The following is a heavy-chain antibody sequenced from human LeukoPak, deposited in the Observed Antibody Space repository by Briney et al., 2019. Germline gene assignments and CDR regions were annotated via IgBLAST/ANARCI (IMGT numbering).Heavy chain of an antibody. D-gene: IGHD2-15*01. CDR1: GYTFTGYY. CDR2: INPNSGGT. V-gene: IGHV1-2*02. Sequence: ASVKVSCKASGYTFTGYYMHWVRQAPGQGLEWMGWINPNSGGTNYAPKFQGRVTMTRDTSISTAYMELSRLRSDDTAVYYCARDAVVAATLFDYWGQGTLVTVSS. J-gene: IGHJ4*02. CDR3: ARDAVVAATLFDY.